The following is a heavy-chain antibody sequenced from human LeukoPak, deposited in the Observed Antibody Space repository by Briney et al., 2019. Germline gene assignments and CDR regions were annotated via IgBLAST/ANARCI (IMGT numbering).Heavy chain of an antibody. CDR1: GFTFSSYA. Sequence: GGSLRLSCAASGFTFSSYAMSWVRQAPGKGLEWVSAISGSGGSTYYADSVKGRFTISRDNSKNTLYLQMNSLRAEDTAVYYCAKSEYYDFWSGYRLGYWGQGTLVTVSS. V-gene: IGHV3-23*01. CDR3: AKSEYYDFWSGYRLGY. J-gene: IGHJ4*02. D-gene: IGHD3-3*01. CDR2: ISGSGGST.